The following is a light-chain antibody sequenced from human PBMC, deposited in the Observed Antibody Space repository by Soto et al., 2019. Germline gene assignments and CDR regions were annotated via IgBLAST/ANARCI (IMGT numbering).Light chain of an antibody. CDR1: QSISGS. CDR2: KAS. V-gene: IGKV1-5*03. Sequence: DIQMTQSPSTLSASVGDRVTITCRASQSISGSLAWYQQKPGKAPKLLIYKASSLESGVPSRFSGSGSGTEFTLTISSLQPDDFATYYCEQYNSYPLTFGGGTKMEIK. CDR3: EQYNSYPLT. J-gene: IGKJ4*01.